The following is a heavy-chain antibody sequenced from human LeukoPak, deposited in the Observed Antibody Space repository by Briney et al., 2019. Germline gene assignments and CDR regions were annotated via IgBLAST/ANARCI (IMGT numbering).Heavy chain of an antibody. CDR1: GYTFTSYG. Sequence: ASVKFSCKASGYTFTSYGISWVRQAPGQGLEWMGWISAYNGNTNYAHKLQGRVTMTTDTSTSAASLELRTLRSADTAVYYCARDESQLPFDYWGQGTLVTVSS. J-gene: IGHJ4*02. D-gene: IGHD2-2*01. CDR3: ARDESQLPFDY. V-gene: IGHV1-18*01. CDR2: ISAYNGNT.